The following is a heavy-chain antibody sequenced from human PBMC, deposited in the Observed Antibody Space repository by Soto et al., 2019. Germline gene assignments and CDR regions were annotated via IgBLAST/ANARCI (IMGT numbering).Heavy chain of an antibody. CDR3: ARGFTSGTYSLDY. D-gene: IGHD1-26*01. CDR1: GGSITSGGYY. CDR2: IYYSGRT. J-gene: IGHJ4*02. Sequence: QVQLQESGPGLVKTSQTLSLTCTVSGGSITSGGYYWTWIRQHPGKGLEWIGYIYYSGRTYYNPSLKSRVTISIDTSNNQFSLKLNSVTAADTAVYYCARGFTSGTYSLDYWGQGTLVTVSS. V-gene: IGHV4-31*03.